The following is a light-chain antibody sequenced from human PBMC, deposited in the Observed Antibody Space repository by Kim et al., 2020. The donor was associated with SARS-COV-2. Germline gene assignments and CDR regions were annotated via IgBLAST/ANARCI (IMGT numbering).Light chain of an antibody. CDR2: AAS. V-gene: IGKV1-33*01. J-gene: IGKJ2*01. Sequence: SASVGDRVTITCQASQDISNYLNWYQQKPGKAPKLLIYAASSLESGVPSRFSGSGSGTDFTFTISSLQPEDIATYYCQQYDNPPYTFGQGTKLEI. CDR1: QDISNY. CDR3: QQYDNPPYT.